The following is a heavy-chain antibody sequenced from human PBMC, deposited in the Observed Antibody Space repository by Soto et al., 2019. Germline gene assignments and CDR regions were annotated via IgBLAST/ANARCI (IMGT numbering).Heavy chain of an antibody. CDR3: ARARRYSSSWYWFDP. V-gene: IGHV4-31*03. Sequence: SETLSLTCTVSGGSISSGDYYWSWIRQHPGKGLEWIGYIYYSGSTNYNPSLKSRVTMSVDTAKNQFSLKLTSVTAADTAVYYCARARRYSSSWYWFDPWAREPWSPSPQ. J-gene: IGHJ5*02. D-gene: IGHD6-13*01. CDR1: GGSISSGDYY. CDR2: IYYSGST.